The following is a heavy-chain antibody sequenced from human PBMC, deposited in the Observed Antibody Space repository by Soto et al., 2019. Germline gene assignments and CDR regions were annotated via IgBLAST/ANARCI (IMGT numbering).Heavy chain of an antibody. D-gene: IGHD7-27*01. V-gene: IGHV1-24*01. Sequence: ASVKVSCKVSGYTLTELSMHWVRQAPGKGLEWMGGFDPEDGETIYAQKFQGRVTMTEDTSTDTAYMELSSLRSEDTAVYYCATAPLTPPLYYFDYWGQGTLVTVSS. CDR2: FDPEDGET. CDR1: GYTLTELS. J-gene: IGHJ4*02. CDR3: ATAPLTPPLYYFDY.